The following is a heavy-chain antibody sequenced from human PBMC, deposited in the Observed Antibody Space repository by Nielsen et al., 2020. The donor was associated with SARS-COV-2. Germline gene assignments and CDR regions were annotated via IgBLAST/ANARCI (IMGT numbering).Heavy chain of an antibody. CDR2: MNPNSGNT. Sequence: ASVKVSCKASGYTFTSYDINWVRQATGQGLEWMGWMNPNSGNTGYAQKFQGRVTMTRNTSISTAYMELSSLRSEDTAVYYCAADLPQKGPDWYFDLWGRGTLVTVSS. J-gene: IGHJ2*01. CDR1: GYTFTSYD. V-gene: IGHV1-8*01. CDR3: AADLPQKGPDWYFDL.